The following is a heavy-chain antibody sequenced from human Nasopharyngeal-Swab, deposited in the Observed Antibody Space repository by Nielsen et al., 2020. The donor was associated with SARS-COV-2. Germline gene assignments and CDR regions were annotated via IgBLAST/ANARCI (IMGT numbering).Heavy chain of an antibody. Sequence: VRQAPGQGLEWVSSIRGSGGLVYYAESVKGRFTISRDNSKNTLYLQMNSLRAEDTAIYYCAKDRDDYGDYWGSETFHFDHWGQGTLVTVSS. J-gene: IGHJ4*02. CDR2: IRGSGGLV. V-gene: IGHV3-23*01. D-gene: IGHD4-17*01. CDR3: AKDRDDYGDYWGSETFHFDH.